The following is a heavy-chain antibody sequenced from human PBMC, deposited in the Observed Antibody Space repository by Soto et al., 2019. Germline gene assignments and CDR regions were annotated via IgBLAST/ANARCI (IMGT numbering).Heavy chain of an antibody. J-gene: IGHJ6*02. CDR3: ASFGDAYFISGMYV. CDR2: IYYSGST. D-gene: IGHD2-21*01. V-gene: IGHV4-59*01. Sequence: SETLSLTCTVSGGSISSYYWSWIRQPPGKGLEWIGYIYYSGSTNYNPSLKSRVTISVDTSKNQFSLKLSSVTAADTAVYYCASFGDAYFISGMYVWGQGTTVPVSS. CDR1: GGSISSYY.